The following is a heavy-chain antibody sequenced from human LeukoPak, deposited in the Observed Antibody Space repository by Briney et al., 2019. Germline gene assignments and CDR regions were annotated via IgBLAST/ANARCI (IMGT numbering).Heavy chain of an antibody. V-gene: IGHV3-53*01. CDR2: IYTGGST. CDR3: ATDIDDYNTFAPLFQH. CDR1: GFTVSSNY. J-gene: IGHJ1*01. D-gene: IGHD5-24*01. Sequence: GGSLRLSCAASGFTVSSNYMSWVRQAPGKGLEWVSVIYTGGSTYYADSVKGRFTISRDNSKNTLYLQMNSLRVEDTALYYCATDIDDYNTFAPLFQHWSQGTLVTVSS.